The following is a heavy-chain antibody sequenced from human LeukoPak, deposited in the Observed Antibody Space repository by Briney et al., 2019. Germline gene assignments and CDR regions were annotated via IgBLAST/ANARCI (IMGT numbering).Heavy chain of an antibody. CDR2: ISSSGETI. D-gene: IGHD6-13*01. CDR3: ARGLGSSWFYR. J-gene: IGHJ4*02. Sequence: GGSLRLSCAASGFTFSSCNMNWVRQAPGKGLEWVSYISSSGETIFYADSVKGRFTISRDNAKNSLYLQVNSLRDEDTAVYYCARGLGSSWFYRWGQGTLVTVSS. CDR1: GFTFSSCN. V-gene: IGHV3-48*02.